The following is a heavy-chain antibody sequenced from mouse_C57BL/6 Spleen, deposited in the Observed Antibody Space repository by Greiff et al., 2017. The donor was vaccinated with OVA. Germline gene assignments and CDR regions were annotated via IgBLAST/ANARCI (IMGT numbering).Heavy chain of an antibody. D-gene: IGHD1-1*01. J-gene: IGHJ4*01. V-gene: IGHV1-50*01. CDR2: IDPSDSYT. CDR3: ARWPYGSSYAMDY. CDR1: GYTFTSYW. Sequence: VQLQQPGAELVKPGASVKLSCKASGYTFTSYWMQWVKQRPGQGLEWIGEIDPSDSYTNYNQKFKGKATLTVDTSSSTAYMQLSSLTSEDSAVYYCARWPYGSSYAMDYWGQGTSVTVSS.